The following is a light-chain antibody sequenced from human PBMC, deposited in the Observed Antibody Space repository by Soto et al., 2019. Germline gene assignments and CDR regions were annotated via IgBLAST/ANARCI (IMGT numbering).Light chain of an antibody. CDR1: SGDVGAYNY. J-gene: IGLJ2*01. V-gene: IGLV2-14*01. CDR2: DVS. Sequence: QSALTQPASVSGSPGQSITISCTGTSGDVGAYNYVSWYQQHPGKAPRLMIYDVSNRPSGASNRFSGSKSGNTASLTISGLQAEDEADYYCCSYAGSYTLVFGGGTKLTVL. CDR3: CSYAGSYTLV.